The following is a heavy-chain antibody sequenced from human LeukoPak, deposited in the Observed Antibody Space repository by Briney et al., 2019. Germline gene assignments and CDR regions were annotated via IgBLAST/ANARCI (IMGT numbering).Heavy chain of an antibody. Sequence: PSETLSLTCTVSGVSISSYYWSWIRQPPGKGLEWIGYIYYSGSTNYNPSLKSRVTISVDTSKNQFSLKLSSVTAADTAVYYCARTGHSSSWYAEYYFDYWGQGTLVTVSS. CDR2: IYYSGST. J-gene: IGHJ4*02. V-gene: IGHV4-59*08. CDR1: GVSISSYY. CDR3: ARTGHSSSWYAEYYFDY. D-gene: IGHD6-13*01.